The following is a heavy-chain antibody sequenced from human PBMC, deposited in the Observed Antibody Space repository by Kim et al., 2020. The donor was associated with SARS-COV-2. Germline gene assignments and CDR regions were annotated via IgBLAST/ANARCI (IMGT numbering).Heavy chain of an antibody. J-gene: IGHJ4*02. CDR2: ISYDGSNK. CDR1: GFTFSSYG. V-gene: IGHV3-30*18. D-gene: IGHD3-16*02. CDR3: AKDGGATGKWRDYVWGSYRFDY. Sequence: GGSLRLSCAASGFTFSSYGMHWVRQAPGKGLEWVAVISYDGSNKYYADSVKGRFTISRDNSKNTLYLQMNSLRAEDTAVYYCAKDGGATGKWRDYVWGSYRFDYWGQGTLVTVSS.